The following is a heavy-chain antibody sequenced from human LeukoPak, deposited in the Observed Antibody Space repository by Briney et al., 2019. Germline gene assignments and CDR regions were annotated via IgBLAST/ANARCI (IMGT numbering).Heavy chain of an antibody. CDR3: ARVWYSSSWTIDY. V-gene: IGHV3-11*04. Sequence: GGSLRLSCAASGFTFSDYYMSWIRQAPGKGLEWVSYISSSGSTIYYADSVKGRFTISRDNAKNSLYLQMNSLRAEDTAVYYCARVWYSSSWTIDYWGQGTLVTVSS. J-gene: IGHJ4*02. D-gene: IGHD6-13*01. CDR2: ISSSGSTI. CDR1: GFTFSDYY.